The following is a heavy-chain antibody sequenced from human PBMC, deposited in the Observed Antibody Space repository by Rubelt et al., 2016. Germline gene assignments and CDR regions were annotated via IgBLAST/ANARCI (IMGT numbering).Heavy chain of an antibody. CDR2: INHRGST. Sequence: QVQLQQWGAGLLKPSETLSLTCAVYGGSFIGYYWSWIRQPPGKGLEWIGEINHRGSTNYNPSLKSRVTISVDTSMKQFSRKLTSGTAADTAVYYCAGDYGGNSAVAWGRGTLVTVSS. CDR3: AGDYGGNSAVA. D-gene: IGHD4-23*01. J-gene: IGHJ5*02. CDR1: GGSFIGYY. V-gene: IGHV4-34*01.